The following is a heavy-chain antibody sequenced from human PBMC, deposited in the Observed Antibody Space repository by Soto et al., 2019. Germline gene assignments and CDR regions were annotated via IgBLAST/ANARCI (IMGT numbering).Heavy chain of an antibody. CDR2: IDPNSGGT. Sequence: ASVKGSCKASGYTFTAYTMHWVRQAPGQGLEWMGWIDPNSGGTNYAQKFQGWVTMTRDTSISTAYMELSSLRSDDTALYYCARSSGTYSDFDYWGQGTQVTVSS. J-gene: IGHJ4*01. V-gene: IGHV1-2*04. D-gene: IGHD1-26*01. CDR3: ARSSGTYSDFDY. CDR1: GYTFTAYT.